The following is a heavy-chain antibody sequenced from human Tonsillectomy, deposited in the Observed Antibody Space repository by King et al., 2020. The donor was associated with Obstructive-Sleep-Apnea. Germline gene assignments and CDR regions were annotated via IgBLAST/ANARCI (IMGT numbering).Heavy chain of an antibody. Sequence: QLVQSGAEVKKPGASVKVSCKASGYTFTGYYIHWVRQAPGQRLEWMGWISPNSGATKYAQKVQGRVTLTRDTSISTAYMDLTRLRSDDTAIYYCARDMSAYDSTSPAYWGQGTLVTVSS. CDR2: ISPNSGAT. CDR3: ARDMSAYDSTSPAY. D-gene: IGHD3-10*01. V-gene: IGHV1-2*02. CDR1: GYTFTGYY. J-gene: IGHJ4*02.